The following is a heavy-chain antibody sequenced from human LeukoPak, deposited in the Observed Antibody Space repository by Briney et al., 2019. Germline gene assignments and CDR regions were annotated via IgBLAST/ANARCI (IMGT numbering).Heavy chain of an antibody. Sequence: GGSLRLSCAASGFTFSSYSMNWVRQAPGKGLEWVSYINYRSSTIHYADSVKGRFTISRDNARTSLYLQMNSLRAEDTAVYYCVGFDGGLDFWGQGTLVTVSS. J-gene: IGHJ4*02. CDR1: GFTFSSYS. CDR3: VGFDGGLDF. CDR2: INYRSSTI. V-gene: IGHV3-48*04. D-gene: IGHD3-10*01.